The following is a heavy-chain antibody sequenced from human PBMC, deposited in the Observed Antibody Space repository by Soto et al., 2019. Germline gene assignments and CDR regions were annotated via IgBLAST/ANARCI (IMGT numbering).Heavy chain of an antibody. CDR1: GGSFSGYY. J-gene: IGHJ6*03. CDR3: ARVGGYCSGGSCYSWYYYYMDV. V-gene: IGHV4-34*01. Sequence: QVQLQQWGAGLLKPSETLSLTCAVYGGSFSGYYWSWIRQPPGKGLEWIGEINHSGSTNYNPSLKSRVTISVDTSKNQFSLTLSSVTAADTAVYYCARVGGYCSGGSCYSWYYYYMDVWGKGTTVTVSS. D-gene: IGHD2-15*01. CDR2: INHSGST.